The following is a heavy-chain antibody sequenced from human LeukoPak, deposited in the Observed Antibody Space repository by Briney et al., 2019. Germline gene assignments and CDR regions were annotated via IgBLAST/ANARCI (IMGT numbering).Heavy chain of an antibody. CDR1: GYTFTSYD. J-gene: IGHJ4*02. D-gene: IGHD2-8*01. CDR3: ARAGDIVLMVYAVDPYYFDY. V-gene: IGHV1-8*01. CDR2: MNPNSGNT. Sequence: ASVKVSCKASGYTFTSYDINWVRQATGQGLEWMGWMNPNSGNTGYAQKFQGRVTMTRNTSISTAYMELNSLRSEDTAVYYCARAGDIVLMVYAVDPYYFDYWGQGTLVTVSS.